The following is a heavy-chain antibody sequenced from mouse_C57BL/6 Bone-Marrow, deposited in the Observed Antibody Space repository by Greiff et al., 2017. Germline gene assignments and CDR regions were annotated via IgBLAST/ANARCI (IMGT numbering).Heavy chain of an antibody. Sequence: QVQLKQSGPELVKPGASVKISCKASGYAFSSSWMNWVKQRPGKGLEWIGRIYPGDGDTNYNGKFKGKATLTADKSSSTAYMQLSSLTSEDSAVYFCARGEDGYYPLAYWGQGTLVTVSA. CDR2: IYPGDGDT. CDR1: GYAFSSSW. V-gene: IGHV1-82*01. J-gene: IGHJ3*01. D-gene: IGHD2-3*01. CDR3: ARGEDGYYPLAY.